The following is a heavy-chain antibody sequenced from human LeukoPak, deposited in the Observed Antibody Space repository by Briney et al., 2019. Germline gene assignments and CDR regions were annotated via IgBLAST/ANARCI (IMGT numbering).Heavy chain of an antibody. Sequence: SETLSLTCSVSGGSISSYYWSWIRQPPGKGLEWVGYIYYSGNTYYNPSLKSRVTISVDMSKNQFSLNLSSVTAADTAVYFCARTIVGVVIKDAFDIWGQGTMVTVSS. CDR1: GGSISSYY. CDR2: IYYSGNT. CDR3: ARTIVGVVIKDAFDI. D-gene: IGHD3-3*01. V-gene: IGHV4-59*01. J-gene: IGHJ3*02.